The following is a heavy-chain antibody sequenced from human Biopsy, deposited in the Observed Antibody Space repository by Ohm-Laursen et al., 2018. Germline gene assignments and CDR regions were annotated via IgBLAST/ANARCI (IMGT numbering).Heavy chain of an antibody. Sequence: PSMKVSCKASGYPFITYGISWVRQAPGQGLEWMGWISAYNGHTKFARKFQDRVTMTTDTSTTTAYMDLRSLRSDDTAVYYCARDPHGEGRDYGSYFDYWGQGTLVTVS. V-gene: IGHV1-18*01. CDR3: ARDPHGEGRDYGSYFDY. J-gene: IGHJ4*02. CDR2: ISAYNGHT. D-gene: IGHD4-17*01. CDR1: GYPFITYG.